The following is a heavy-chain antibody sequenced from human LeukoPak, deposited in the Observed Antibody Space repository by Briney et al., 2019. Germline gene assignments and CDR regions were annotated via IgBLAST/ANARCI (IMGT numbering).Heavy chain of an antibody. V-gene: IGHV1-2*02. Sequence: ASVKVSCKSSGYTFTDYYMHWVRQAPGQGLEWMGWINPNGGGTNFAQSFQGRVTMTRDTSISTAYMELSSLRSDDTAIYYCARENNSGWYRKAAFDYWGQGTLVTVTP. CDR3: ARENNSGWYRKAAFDY. CDR2: INPNGGGT. D-gene: IGHD6-19*01. CDR1: GYTFTDYY. J-gene: IGHJ4*02.